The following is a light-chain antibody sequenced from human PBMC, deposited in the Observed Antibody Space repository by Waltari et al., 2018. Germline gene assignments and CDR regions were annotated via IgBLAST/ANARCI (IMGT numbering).Light chain of an antibody. CDR1: SLRSYY. J-gene: IGLJ2*01. Sequence: SSELTQDPAVSVAMGQTVRITCQGDSLRSYYASWYQQRPGQAPILVIYDKDNRPSGVPDRFSGSSSLHTASLTITGAQAEDEASYYCHSRDASGVGGSFGGGTKLTVL. CDR2: DKD. CDR3: HSRDASGVGGS. V-gene: IGLV3-19*01.